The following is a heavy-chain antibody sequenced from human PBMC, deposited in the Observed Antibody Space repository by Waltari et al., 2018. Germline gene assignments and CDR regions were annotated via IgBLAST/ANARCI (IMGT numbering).Heavy chain of an antibody. CDR2: IYYSGST. Sequence: QVQLQESGPGLVKPSETLSLTCTVSGGSISSYYWRWIRQPPGKGLEWIGYIYYSGSTNYNPSLKSRVTISVDTSKNQFSLKLSSVTAADTAVYYCARRAPYSSSIDYWGQGTLVTVSS. CDR3: ARRAPYSSSIDY. CDR1: GGSISSYY. V-gene: IGHV4-59*08. J-gene: IGHJ4*02. D-gene: IGHD6-13*01.